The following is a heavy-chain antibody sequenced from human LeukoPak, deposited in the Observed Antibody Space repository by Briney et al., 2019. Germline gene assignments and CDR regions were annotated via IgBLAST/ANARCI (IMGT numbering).Heavy chain of an antibody. J-gene: IGHJ4*02. Sequence: PGGSLRLSCAASGFTFSSYGMHWVRQAPGKGLEWVAVIWYDGSNKYYADSVKGRFTISRDNSKNTLYLQMNSLRAEDTAVYYCAREMDRGDFDYWGQGTLVTVSS. CDR3: AREMDRGDFDY. CDR1: GFTFSSYG. D-gene: IGHD3-10*01. CDR2: IWYDGSNK. V-gene: IGHV3-33*01.